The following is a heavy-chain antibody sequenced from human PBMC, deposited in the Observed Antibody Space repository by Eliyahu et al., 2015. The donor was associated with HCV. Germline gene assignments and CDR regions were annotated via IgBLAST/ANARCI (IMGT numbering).Heavy chain of an antibody. CDR2: IYTSGST. V-gene: IGHV4-4*07. CDR3: AREGVPPQEVVAPFDY. J-gene: IGHJ4*02. D-gene: IGHD2-15*01. Sequence: EWIGRIYTSGSTNYNPSLKSRVTMSVDTSKNQFSLKLSSVTAADTAVYYCAREGVPPQEVVAPFDYWGQGTLVTVSS.